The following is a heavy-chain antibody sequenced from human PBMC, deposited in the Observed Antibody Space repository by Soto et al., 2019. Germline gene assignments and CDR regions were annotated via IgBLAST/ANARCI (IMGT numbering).Heavy chain of an antibody. CDR1: GGSISSGENF. CDR3: ARDTGTYPYYFDY. V-gene: IGHV4-30-4*01. D-gene: IGHD1-26*01. J-gene: IGHJ4*02. Sequence: SETLSLTCTVSGGSISSGENFWNWIRQSPGKGLEWIGYIHHSGSTYYNPSLKSRLTISVDTSKNQISLKLNSVTAADTAVYYCARDTGTYPYYFDYWGQGTLVTVSS. CDR2: IHHSGST.